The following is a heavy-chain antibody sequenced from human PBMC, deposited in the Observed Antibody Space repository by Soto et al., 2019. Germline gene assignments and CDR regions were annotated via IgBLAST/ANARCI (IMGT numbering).Heavy chain of an antibody. Sequence: SETLSRTCAVYCGSFSGYYWSCIRQPPGKGLEWIVEINHSGNTNHNPSLKSRVTISVDTSKNQFSLKVSSVTAADTAVYYCARGRRLRFEDWGQGAMVTVSS. CDR2: INHSGNT. D-gene: IGHD5-12*01. CDR1: CGSFSGYY. CDR3: ARGRRLRFED. J-gene: IGHJ4*02. V-gene: IGHV4-34*01.